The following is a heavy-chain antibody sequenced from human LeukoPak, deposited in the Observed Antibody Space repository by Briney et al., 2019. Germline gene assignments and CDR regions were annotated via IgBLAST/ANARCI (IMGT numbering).Heavy chain of an antibody. Sequence: SETLSLTCAVYGGSFSGYYWSWIRQPPGKGLEWIGEINHSGSTNYNPSLKSRVTISVDTSKNQFSLKLSSVTAADTAVYYCAREARGGLRSPFDYWGQGTLVTVSP. CDR2: INHSGST. D-gene: IGHD3-10*01. V-gene: IGHV4-34*01. CDR3: AREARGGLRSPFDY. J-gene: IGHJ4*02. CDR1: GGSFSGYY.